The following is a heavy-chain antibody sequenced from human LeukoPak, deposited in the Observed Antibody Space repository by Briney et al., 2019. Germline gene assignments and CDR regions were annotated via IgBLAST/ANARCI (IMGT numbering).Heavy chain of an antibody. J-gene: IGHJ4*02. CDR1: GGSISSYY. CDR3: AREVVMVNRYYFDY. CDR2: IYTSGST. D-gene: IGHD1-14*01. V-gene: IGHV4-4*07. Sequence: PSETLSLTCAVSGGSISSYYWSWIRQPAGKGLEWIGRIYTSGSTNYNPSLKSRVTMSVDTSKNQFSLKLSSVTAADTAVYYCAREVVMVNRYYFDYWGQGTLVTVSS.